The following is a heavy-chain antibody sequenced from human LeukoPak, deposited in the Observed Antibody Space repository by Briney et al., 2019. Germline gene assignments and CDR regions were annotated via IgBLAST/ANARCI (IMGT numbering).Heavy chain of an antibody. V-gene: IGHV3-7*03. CDR2: IKQDGSEK. J-gene: IGHJ4*02. CDR3: AKGGKWDVTPFDY. D-gene: IGHD1-26*01. CDR1: GFTFSSYW. Sequence: GGSLRLSCAASGFTFSSYWMSWVRQAPGKGLEWVANIKQDGSEKYYVDSVKGRFTISRDNAKNSLYLQMNSLRAEDTAVYYCAKGGKWDVTPFDYWGQETLVTVSS.